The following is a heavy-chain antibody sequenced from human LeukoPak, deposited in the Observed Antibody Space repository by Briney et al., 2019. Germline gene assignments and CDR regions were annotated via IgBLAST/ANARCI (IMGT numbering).Heavy chain of an antibody. CDR3: ASRYYYGSGRRYYFDY. CDR2: INHSGST. D-gene: IGHD3-10*01. Sequence: SETLSLTCAVYGGSFSGYYWSWIRQPPGKGLEWIGEINHSGSTNYNPSLKSRVTISVDTSKNQFSPKLSSVTAADTAVYYCASRYYYGSGRRYYFDYWGQGTLVTVSS. J-gene: IGHJ4*02. V-gene: IGHV4-34*01. CDR1: GGSFSGYY.